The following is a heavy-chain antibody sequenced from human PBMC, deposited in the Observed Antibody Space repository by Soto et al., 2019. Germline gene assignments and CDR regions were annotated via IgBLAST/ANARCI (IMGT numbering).Heavy chain of an antibody. CDR2: INHSGST. V-gene: IGHV4-34*01. J-gene: IGHJ4*02. Sequence: QVQLQQWGAGLLKPSETLSLTCAVYGGSFSGYYWSWIRQPPGKGLEWIGEINHSGSTNYNPSFKSRVTISVDTSKNQFSLKLSSVTAADTAVYYCARIQLRFLEWFHYDYWGQGTLVTVSS. D-gene: IGHD3-3*01. CDR3: ARIQLRFLEWFHYDY. CDR1: GGSFSGYY.